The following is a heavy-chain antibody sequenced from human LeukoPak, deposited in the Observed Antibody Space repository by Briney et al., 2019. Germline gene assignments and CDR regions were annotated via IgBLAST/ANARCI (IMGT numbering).Heavy chain of an antibody. D-gene: IGHD6-13*01. V-gene: IGHV3-30*18. CDR1: GFTFSSYG. CDR2: ISYDGSNK. CDR3: VKGSLFDY. Sequence: PGGSLRLSCAASGFTFSSYGMHWVRQAPGKGLEWVAVISYDGSNKYYADSVKGRFTISRDNSKNTLYLQMNSLRAEDTAVYYCVKGSLFDYWGQGTLVTVSS. J-gene: IGHJ4*02.